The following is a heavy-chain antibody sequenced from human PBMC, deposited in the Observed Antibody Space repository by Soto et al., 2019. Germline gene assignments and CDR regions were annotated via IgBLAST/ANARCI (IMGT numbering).Heavy chain of an antibody. Sequence: QVQLVQSVAEVKKPGSSVKVSCKASGGTFSSYAISWVRQAPGQGLEWMGGIIPIFGTANYAQKFQGRVTITEDKSTSTAYMELSSLRSEDTAVYYCASEKSGYDWGDPDYYYYGMDVWGQGTTVTVSS. CDR3: ASEKSGYDWGDPDYYYYGMDV. CDR2: IIPIFGTA. CDR1: GGTFSSYA. V-gene: IGHV1-69*06. J-gene: IGHJ6*02. D-gene: IGHD5-12*01.